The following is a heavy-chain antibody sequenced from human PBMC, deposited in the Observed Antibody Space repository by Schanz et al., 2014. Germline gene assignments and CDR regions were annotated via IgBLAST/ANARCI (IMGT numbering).Heavy chain of an antibody. D-gene: IGHD2-21*01. V-gene: IGHV3-33*01. Sequence: QAQLVESGGGVVQPGRSLRLSCVASGFTFISYDIHWVRQAPGKGLERVAVIRYDGSSKNYVESVKGRFTISRDNSNNTVYLQMNTLRAEDTAVYYCAREDCSATRCYFSYWGQGTLVTVSS. CDR2: IRYDGSSK. J-gene: IGHJ4*02. CDR1: GFTFISYD. CDR3: AREDCSATRCYFSY.